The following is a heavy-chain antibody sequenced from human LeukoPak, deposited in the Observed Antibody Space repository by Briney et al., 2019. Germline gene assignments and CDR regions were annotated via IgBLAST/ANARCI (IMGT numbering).Heavy chain of an antibody. V-gene: IGHV1-2*02. D-gene: IGHD5-12*01. CDR2: INPNSGGT. Sequence: ASVKVSCKASGYTFTGYYMHWVRQAPGQGLEWMGWINPNSGGTNYAQKFQGRVTMTRDTSISTAYMELSRLRSDDTAVYYCARDPGATYYFDYWGQGTLVTVSS. CDR1: GYTFTGYY. J-gene: IGHJ4*02. CDR3: ARDPGATYYFDY.